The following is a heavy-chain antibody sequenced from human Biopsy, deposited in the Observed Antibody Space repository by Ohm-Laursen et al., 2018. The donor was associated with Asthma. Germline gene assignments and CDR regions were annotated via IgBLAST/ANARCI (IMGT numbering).Heavy chain of an antibody. D-gene: IGHD1-1*01. V-gene: IGHV3-30*03. CDR2: ISKDASTQ. CDR1: GFTFGAFW. Sequence: SLRLSCTASGFTFGAFWMSWGRQTPGKGLEWVGVISKDASTQDYADSVKGRFTMARDNSKNTLDLQMNSLREEDTAVYYCVRDGTDDAFDIWGQGTVVSVSS. J-gene: IGHJ3*02. CDR3: VRDGTDDAFDI.